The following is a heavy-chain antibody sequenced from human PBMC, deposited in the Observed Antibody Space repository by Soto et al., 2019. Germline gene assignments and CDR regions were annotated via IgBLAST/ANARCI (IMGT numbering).Heavy chain of an antibody. CDR2: VGGGGDNI. CDR1: GFTFSRYS. J-gene: IGHJ4*02. Sequence: QLLESGGGLVQPGWSLRLSCAASGFTFSRYSMNWVRQAPGKGLQWVATVGGGGDNIFYADSVKGRFTISRDDSQNMVCLQMNSLRPEDTAVYFCAKRDSGSGRSPPLINYWGQGTLVTVSS. V-gene: IGHV3-23*01. D-gene: IGHD3-10*01. CDR3: AKRDSGSGRSPPLINY.